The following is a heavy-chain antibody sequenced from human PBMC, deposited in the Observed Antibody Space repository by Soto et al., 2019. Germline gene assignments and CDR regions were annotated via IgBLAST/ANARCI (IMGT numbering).Heavy chain of an antibody. CDR3: ARSSWRVRSFDY. CDR2: IYWDDDK. D-gene: IGHD3-3*01. V-gene: IGHV2-5*02. J-gene: IGHJ4*02. CDR1: GFSLSTSGVG. Sequence: QITLKESGPTLVKPTQTLTLTCTLSGFSLSTSGVGVGWIRKPPGKALEWLALIYWDDDKRYSPSLKSRLTVTTDTSNNPVAMTMTNMYPVDTATYYCARSSWRVRSFDYWRQGTLVAVSS.